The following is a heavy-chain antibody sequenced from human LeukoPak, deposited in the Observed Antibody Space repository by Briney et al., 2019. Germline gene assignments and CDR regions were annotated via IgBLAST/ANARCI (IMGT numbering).Heavy chain of an antibody. CDR2: ISGTVSNT. D-gene: IGHD1-1*01. V-gene: IGHV3-23*01. J-gene: IGHJ4*02. CDR3: AKGRTTDF. Sequence: PGGSLRLPCAASGFTFSTYAMSWVRQAPXXGLEWVSSISGTVSNTYYADSVKGRFTISRDNSNSTLYLQMNSLRAEDSAVYYCAKGRTTDFWGQGTLVTVSS. CDR1: GFTFSTYA.